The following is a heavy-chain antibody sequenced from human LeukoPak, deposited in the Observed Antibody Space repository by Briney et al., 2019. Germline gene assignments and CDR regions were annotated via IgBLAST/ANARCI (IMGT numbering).Heavy chain of an antibody. CDR2: IIPIFGSA. J-gene: IGHJ6*03. D-gene: IGHD6-19*01. V-gene: IGHV1-69*13. CDR1: GGTFSSYA. CDR3: ARAPYSSGGSTNYYYYYYMDV. Sequence: SVKVSCKASGGTFSSYAISWVRQAPGQGLEWMGGIIPIFGSANCAQKFQGRVTITADESTSTAYMELSSLRSEDTALYYCARAPYSSGGSTNYYYYYYMDVWGKGTTVTVSS.